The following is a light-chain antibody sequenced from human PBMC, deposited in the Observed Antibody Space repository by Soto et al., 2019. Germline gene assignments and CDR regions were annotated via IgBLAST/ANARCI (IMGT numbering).Light chain of an antibody. J-gene: IGKJ1*01. Sequence: DIQMTQSPSSISASVGDRVTINYRASQPISSWLALYQQVPGQPPYLLIYPASTLQSGVPSRFSGSGSGTDFTLTINSLQPEDFATYYCQQGYNFPRAFGQGTKVDIK. V-gene: IGKV1-12*01. CDR1: QPISSW. CDR3: QQGYNFPRA. CDR2: PAS.